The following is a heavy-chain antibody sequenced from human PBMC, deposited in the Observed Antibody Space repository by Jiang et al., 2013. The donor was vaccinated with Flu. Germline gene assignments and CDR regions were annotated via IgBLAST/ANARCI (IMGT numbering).Heavy chain of an antibody. J-gene: IGHJ6*02. CDR2: INHSGST. CDR1: GGSFSGYY. CDR3: ARGRPLLYGDYGMDV. Sequence: LLKPSETLSLTCAVYGGSFSGYYWSWIRQPPGKGLEWIGEINHSGSTNYNPSLKSRVTISVDTSKNQFSLKLSSVTAADTAVYYCARGRPLLYGDYGMDVWGQGTTVTVSS. V-gene: IGHV4-34*01. D-gene: IGHD4-17*01.